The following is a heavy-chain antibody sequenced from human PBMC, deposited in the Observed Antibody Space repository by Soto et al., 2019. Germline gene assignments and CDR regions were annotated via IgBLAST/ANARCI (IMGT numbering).Heavy chain of an antibody. D-gene: IGHD3-3*01. V-gene: IGHV1-24*01. J-gene: IGHJ6*03. CDR2: FDPEDGET. Sequence: GASVKGSCQVSGYTLTELSMHWVRQAPGKGLEWMGGFDPEDGETIYAQKFQGRVTMTEDTSTDTAYMELSSLRSEDTAVYYCATKSRYDFWSGSQPDYYYYYMDVWGKGTTVTVSS. CDR1: GYTLTELS. CDR3: ATKSRYDFWSGSQPDYYYYYMDV.